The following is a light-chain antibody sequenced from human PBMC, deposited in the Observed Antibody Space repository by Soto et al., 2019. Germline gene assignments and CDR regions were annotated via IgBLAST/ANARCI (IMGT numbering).Light chain of an antibody. CDR1: QSLLDSDGDTY. Sequence: DIGMTQTPLSSPVTLGQPASISCRSSQSLLDSDGDTYLSWLQQRPGQPPSLLIYKTSSRFSVVPDRFSGSGAGTDFTLKISRVEVEDVGVYYCMQATQLPHTFGQGTKLEI. V-gene: IGKV2-24*01. CDR2: KTS. J-gene: IGKJ2*01. CDR3: MQATQLPHT.